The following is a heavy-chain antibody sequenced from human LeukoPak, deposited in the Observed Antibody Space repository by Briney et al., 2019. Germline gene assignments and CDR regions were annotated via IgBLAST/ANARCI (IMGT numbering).Heavy chain of an antibody. D-gene: IGHD4-17*01. Sequence: ASVKVSCKASGYTLTNYGISWVRQAPGQGLEWMGWISTDNGSTNYAQKLQGRVTMTTDTSTSTAYMELRSLRSDDTAVYYCATYGDYPFDYWGQGTLVTVSS. CDR3: ATYGDYPFDY. CDR2: ISTDNGST. J-gene: IGHJ4*02. V-gene: IGHV1-18*01. CDR1: GYTLTNYG.